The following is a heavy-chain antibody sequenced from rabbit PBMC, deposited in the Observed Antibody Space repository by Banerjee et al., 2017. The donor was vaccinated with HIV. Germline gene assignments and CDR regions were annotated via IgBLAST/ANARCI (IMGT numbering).Heavy chain of an antibody. CDR2: IYAGSSGST. V-gene: IGHV1S45*01. CDR3: ARSPIGDYGYAMNM. D-gene: IGHD6-1*01. J-gene: IGHJ4*01. CDR1: GFSFSSSYW. Sequence: QEQLEESGGDLVKPEGSLTLTCTASGFSFSSSYWICWVRQAPGKGLEWIACIYAGSSGSTYYASWAEGRFTISKTSSTTVTLQMTSLTAADTATYFCARSPIGDYGYAMNMWGQGTLVTVS.